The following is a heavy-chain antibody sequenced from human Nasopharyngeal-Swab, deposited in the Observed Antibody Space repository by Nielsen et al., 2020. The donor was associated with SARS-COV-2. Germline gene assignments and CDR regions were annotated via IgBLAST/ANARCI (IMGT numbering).Heavy chain of an antibody. Sequence: WIRQPPGKGLEWVSVIYSGGSTYYADSVKGRFTISRDNSKNTLYLQMNSLRAEDTAVYYCARDSNSWAYYGMDVWGQGTTVTVSS. CDR2: IYSGGST. J-gene: IGHJ6*02. V-gene: IGHV3-53*01. D-gene: IGHD6-13*01. CDR3: ARDSNSWAYYGMDV.